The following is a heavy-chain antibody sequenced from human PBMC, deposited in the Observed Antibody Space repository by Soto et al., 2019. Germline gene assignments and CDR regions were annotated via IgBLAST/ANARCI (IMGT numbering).Heavy chain of an antibody. D-gene: IGHD5-18*01. CDR2: VARDGFTK. CDR1: GFTFSNYG. CDR3: VKEWHSDGYGAAFEV. V-gene: IGHV3-30*18. Sequence: QVQLVESGGGVVQPGRSLRLSCAASGFTFSNYGMQWVRQAPGKGLVWVAVVARDGFTKFYAGSVKGRFTISRDNSKNTLDLQVNCLRPEDTAVYYCVKEWHSDGYGAAFEVRGQGTMGTVAS. J-gene: IGHJ3*01.